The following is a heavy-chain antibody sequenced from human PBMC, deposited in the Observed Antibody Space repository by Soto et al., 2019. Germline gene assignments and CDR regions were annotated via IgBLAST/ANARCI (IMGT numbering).Heavy chain of an antibody. Sequence: EVQLVESGGGLVQPGGSLRLSCVDSGFTFSSYWMSWVRQAPVKGLEWVGNIKQDGSEENYVDSVKGRFTISRDNAKNPISLQMNSLRVEETAVYHCARLAASGRGWDVWGQGTTVVVSS. CDR2: IKQDGSEE. J-gene: IGHJ6*02. D-gene: IGHD6-13*01. V-gene: IGHV3-7*01. CDR1: GFTFSSYW. CDR3: ARLAASGRGWDV.